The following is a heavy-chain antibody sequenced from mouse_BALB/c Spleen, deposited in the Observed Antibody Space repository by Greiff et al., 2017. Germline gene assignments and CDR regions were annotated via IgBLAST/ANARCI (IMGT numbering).Heavy chain of an antibody. CDR2: ISYDGSN. J-gene: IGHJ4*01. CDR3: ARGPSYGNCAMDY. Sequence: VQLQQSGPGLVKPSQSLSLTCSVTGYSITSGYYWNWIRQFPGNKLEWMGYISYDGSNNYNPSLKNRISITRDTSKNQFFLKLNSVTTEDTATYYCARGPSYGNCAMDYWGQGTSVTVSS. V-gene: IGHV3-6*02. D-gene: IGHD2-10*01. CDR1: GYSITSGYY.